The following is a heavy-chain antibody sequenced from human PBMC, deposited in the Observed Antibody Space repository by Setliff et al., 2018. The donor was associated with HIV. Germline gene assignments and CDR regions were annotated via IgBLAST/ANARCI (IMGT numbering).Heavy chain of an antibody. J-gene: IGHJ4*01. CDR2: ISTSGSTI. Sequence: GGSLRLSCEASGFTFSIYNMNWVRQAPGKGLEWVSYISTSGSTIDYADSVKGRFTISRDNGKKSLYLQMNSLRAEDTALYYCARGVTMIEGGYSFDFWGHGTLVTVSS. CDR1: GFTFSIYN. CDR3: ARGVTMIEGGYSFDF. D-gene: IGHD3-22*01. V-gene: IGHV3-48*01.